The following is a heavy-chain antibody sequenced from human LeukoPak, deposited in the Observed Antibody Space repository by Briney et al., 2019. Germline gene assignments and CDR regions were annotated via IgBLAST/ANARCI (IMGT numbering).Heavy chain of an antibody. CDR1: GFTFSNFW. D-gene: IGHD3-22*01. CDR3: AKGAGYYDSSGPPNY. CDR2: IKQDGSVK. Sequence: PGGSLRLSCAASGFTFSNFWMNWVRQAPGKGLEWVANIKQDGSVKHYVDSVKGRFTISRDNSKNTLYLQMNSLRAEDTAVYYCAKGAGYYDSSGPPNYWGQGTLVTVSS. J-gene: IGHJ4*02. V-gene: IGHV3-7*03.